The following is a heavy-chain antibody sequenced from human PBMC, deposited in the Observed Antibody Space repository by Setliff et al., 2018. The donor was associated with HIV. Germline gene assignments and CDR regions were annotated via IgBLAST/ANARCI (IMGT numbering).Heavy chain of an antibody. CDR1: GGSFSAYY. Sequence: PSETLSLTCAVYGGSFSAYYWTWIRQPPGKGLEWIGEINHSGSTYYNPSLRSRVTLSVDTSKKQFSLKLSSVTAAETAVYYCARVGYHGSGRYSFDYWGQGTLVTVSS. J-gene: IGHJ4*02. V-gene: IGHV4-34*01. CDR2: INHSGST. D-gene: IGHD3-10*01. CDR3: ARVGYHGSGRYSFDY.